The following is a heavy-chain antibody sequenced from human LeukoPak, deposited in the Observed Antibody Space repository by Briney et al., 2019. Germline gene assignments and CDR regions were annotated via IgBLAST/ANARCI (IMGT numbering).Heavy chain of an antibody. Sequence: SGTLSLTCAVSGGSISSSNWWSWVRQPPGKGLEWIGRIYTSGSTNYNPSLKSRVTISVDTSKNQFSLKLSSVTAADTAVYYCASSQYCGGDCYPYYFDYWGQGTLVTVSS. J-gene: IGHJ4*02. V-gene: IGHV4-4*02. CDR3: ASSQYCGGDCYPYYFDY. CDR2: IYTSGST. CDR1: GGSISSSNW. D-gene: IGHD2-21*02.